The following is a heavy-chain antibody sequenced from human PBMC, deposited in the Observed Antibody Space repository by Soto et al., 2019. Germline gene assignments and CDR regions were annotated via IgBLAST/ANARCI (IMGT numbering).Heavy chain of an antibody. V-gene: IGHV3-74*01. CDR3: ARGDRGAFDL. Sequence: GGSLRLSCAASEFTFSYYWMHWVRQAPGQGLVWVSRIHSDGSSTTYADSVKGRFTISRDNAKNTLYLQMNSLRAEDTAVYYCARGDRGAFDLWGQGTMVTVSS. D-gene: IGHD2-21*02. J-gene: IGHJ3*01. CDR2: IHSDGSST. CDR1: EFTFSYYW.